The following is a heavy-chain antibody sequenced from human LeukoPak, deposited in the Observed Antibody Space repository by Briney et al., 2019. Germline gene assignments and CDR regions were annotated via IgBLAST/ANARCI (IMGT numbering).Heavy chain of an antibody. Sequence: GGSLRLSCAASGFTFSSYAMSWVRQAPGKGLEWASAISGSGGSTYYADSVKGRFTISRDNSKNTLYLQMNSLRAEDTAVYYCAKDPRGGIAAADHDYWGQGTLVTVSS. CDR2: ISGSGGST. D-gene: IGHD6-13*01. J-gene: IGHJ4*02. CDR3: AKDPRGGIAAADHDY. CDR1: GFTFSSYA. V-gene: IGHV3-23*01.